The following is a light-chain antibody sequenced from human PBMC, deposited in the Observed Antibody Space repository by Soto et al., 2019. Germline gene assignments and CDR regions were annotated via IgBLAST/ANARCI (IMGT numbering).Light chain of an antibody. CDR3: QQTYSTFVS. CDR1: QTISTF. Sequence: DIQMTQSPSSLSASVGDRVTITCRSSQTISTFLHWFQQKPVKAPNLLIYDASSLQSGVPSRFSGSGSGTDFTLTISSLQPEDFGTYYCQQTYSTFVSFGGGTKVEMK. V-gene: IGKV1-39*01. J-gene: IGKJ4*01. CDR2: DAS.